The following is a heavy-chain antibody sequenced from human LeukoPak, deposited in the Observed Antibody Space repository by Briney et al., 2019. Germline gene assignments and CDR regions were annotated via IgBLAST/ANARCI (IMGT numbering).Heavy chain of an antibody. J-gene: IGHJ4*02. CDR2: INHSGST. Sequence: SETLSLTCAVYGGSFSGYYWSWIRQPPGKGLEWIGEINHSGSTNYNPSLKSRVTISVDTSKNQFSLKLGSVTAADTAVYYCARGLVGATNYWGQGTLVTVSS. D-gene: IGHD1-26*01. CDR3: ARGLVGATNY. V-gene: IGHV4-34*01. CDR1: GGSFSGYY.